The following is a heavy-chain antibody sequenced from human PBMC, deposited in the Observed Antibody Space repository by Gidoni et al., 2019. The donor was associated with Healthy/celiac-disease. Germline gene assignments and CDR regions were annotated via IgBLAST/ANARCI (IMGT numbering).Heavy chain of an antibody. J-gene: IGHJ5*02. D-gene: IGHD4-17*01. Sequence: QVQLVQSGAEVNKPGASVKVSCQASGYTFTSYYMHWVRQAPGQGLEWLGIINPSGGSTSYAQKFQGRVTMTRDTSTSTVYMELSSLRSEDTAVYYCARGGRSYGGFDPWGQGTLVTVSS. CDR3: ARGGRSYGGFDP. V-gene: IGHV1-46*03. CDR1: GYTFTSYY. CDR2: INPSGGST.